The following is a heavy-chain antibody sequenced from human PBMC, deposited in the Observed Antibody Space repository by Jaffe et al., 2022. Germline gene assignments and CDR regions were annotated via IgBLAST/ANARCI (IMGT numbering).Heavy chain of an antibody. CDR3: ARDGSVATPGWYFDL. D-gene: IGHD2-15*01. Sequence: EVQLVESGGGLVQPGGSLRLSCAASGFTVSSNYMSWVRQAPGKGLEWVSVIYSGGSTYYADSVKGRFTISRHNSKNTLYLQMNSLRAEDTAVYYCARDGSVATPGWYFDLWGRGTLVTVSS. CDR1: GFTVSSNY. V-gene: IGHV3-53*04. J-gene: IGHJ2*01. CDR2: IYSGGST.